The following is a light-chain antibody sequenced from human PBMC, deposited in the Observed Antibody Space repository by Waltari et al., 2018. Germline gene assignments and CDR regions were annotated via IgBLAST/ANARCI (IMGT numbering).Light chain of an antibody. Sequence: EIVMTQSPATLSVSPGERATLSCRASQSVSSNLAWYQQKPGQAPRLLMYGASTRATGIPARFSGSGSGTEFTLTISSLQSKDFALYYCQQYNNWPRTFGQGTKVEIK. CDR3: QQYNNWPRT. V-gene: IGKV3-15*01. CDR2: GAS. J-gene: IGKJ1*01. CDR1: QSVSSN.